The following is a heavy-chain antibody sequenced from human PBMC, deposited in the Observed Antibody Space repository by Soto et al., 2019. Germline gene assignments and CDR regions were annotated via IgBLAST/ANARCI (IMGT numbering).Heavy chain of an antibody. D-gene: IGHD3-10*01. Sequence: PSETLSLTCTVSGGSISSYYWSWIRQPPGKGLEWIGYIYYSGSTNYNPSLKSRVTISVDTSKNQFSLKLSSVTAADTDVYYCARRYGSGFDYWGQGTLVTVSS. CDR3: ARRYGSGFDY. CDR2: IYYSGST. J-gene: IGHJ4*02. CDR1: GGSISSYY. V-gene: IGHV4-59*08.